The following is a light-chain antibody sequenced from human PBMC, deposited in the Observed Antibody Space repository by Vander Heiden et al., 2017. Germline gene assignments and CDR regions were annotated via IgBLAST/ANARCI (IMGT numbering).Light chain of an antibody. V-gene: IGKV3-11*01. J-gene: IGKJ1*01. Sequence: LVLTQSPATLSLSPGEGATLSCRASQSVSSYLAWYQHKPGQAPRLLIYEASNRATGIPGRFSGTGSGTDFTLTISSQEPEDSAVYYCQHRSGWLPGTFGPGTKVEIK. CDR1: QSVSSY. CDR3: QHRSGWLPGT. CDR2: EAS.